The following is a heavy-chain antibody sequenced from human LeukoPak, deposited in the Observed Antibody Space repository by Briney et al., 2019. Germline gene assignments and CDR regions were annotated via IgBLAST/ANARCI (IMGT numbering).Heavy chain of an antibody. V-gene: IGHV3-23*01. CDR3: AKDSIYGDGKWDIDY. Sequence: GGSLRLSCAASGFNFRVYAMSWVRLAPGKGLEWVSGIVGDGSSTYADSVKGRFTISKDYSKNTLFSQMNSLSAEDTAMYYCAKDSIYGDGKWDIDYWGQGTLVTVSS. CDR1: GFNFRVYA. D-gene: IGHD1-26*01. J-gene: IGHJ4*02. CDR2: IVGDGSST.